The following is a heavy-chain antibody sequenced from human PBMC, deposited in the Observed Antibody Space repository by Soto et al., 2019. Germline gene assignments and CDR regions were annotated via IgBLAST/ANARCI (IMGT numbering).Heavy chain of an antibody. V-gene: IGHV1-18*01. Sequence: QVQLVQSGAEVKKPGASVKVSCKASGYTFTTYGITWVRQAPGQGLEWMGWIRTYNGNTNYVPKFQGRVTMTTDTSTSTVYMELRSLRSDDTAVYYCVRYISGWTGDLDLWGQGTPVTVSS. D-gene: IGHD6-19*01. CDR3: VRYISGWTGDLDL. J-gene: IGHJ5*02. CDR2: IRTYNGNT. CDR1: GYTFTTYG.